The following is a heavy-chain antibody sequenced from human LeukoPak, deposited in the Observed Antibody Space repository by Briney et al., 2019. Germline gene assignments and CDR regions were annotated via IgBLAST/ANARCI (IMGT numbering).Heavy chain of an antibody. CDR2: ISAYNGNT. CDR3: ARSWDYDCWSGYPNYYYYYMDV. CDR1: RYTCPSYG. J-gene: IGHJ6*03. Sequence: ASLKVSCKASRYTCPSYGSSWVRPTHGQWLECMGCISAYNGNTNYAQELQGRVTMTTDTSTSTAYMEVRSLRSDHTAVYYCARSWDYDCWSGYPNYYYYYMDVWGKGTTVTVSS. D-gene: IGHD3-3*01. V-gene: IGHV1-18*01.